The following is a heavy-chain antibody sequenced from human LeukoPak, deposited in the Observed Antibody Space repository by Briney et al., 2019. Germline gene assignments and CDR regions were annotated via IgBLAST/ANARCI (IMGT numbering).Heavy chain of an antibody. J-gene: IGHJ6*04. V-gene: IGHV4-34*01. CDR2: INHSGST. D-gene: IGHD1-1*01. CDR3: ARGEVGYNRNVTADIYYYYGMDV. CDR1: GGSFSGYY. Sequence: SETLSLTCAVYGGSFSGYYWSWIRQPPGKGLEWIGEINHSGSTNYNPSLKSRVTIPVDTSKNQFSLKLSSVTAADTAVYYCARGEVGYNRNVTADIYYYYGMDVWGKGTTVTVSS.